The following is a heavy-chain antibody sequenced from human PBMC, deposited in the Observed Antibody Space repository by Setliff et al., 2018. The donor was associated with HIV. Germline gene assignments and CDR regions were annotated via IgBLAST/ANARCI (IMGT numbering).Heavy chain of an antibody. D-gene: IGHD1-7*01. CDR1: GGSISSYY. CDR3: ATNRVGNYPLDY. V-gene: IGHV4-59*08. Sequence: SETLSLTCTVSGGSISSYYWRWIRQPPGKGLEWIGYIYYSGSTHYSPSLKSRVTISLDTSKNQFSLRVTSLTAADTAVYYCATNRVGNYPLDYWGRGTLVTVSS. J-gene: IGHJ4*02. CDR2: IYYSGST.